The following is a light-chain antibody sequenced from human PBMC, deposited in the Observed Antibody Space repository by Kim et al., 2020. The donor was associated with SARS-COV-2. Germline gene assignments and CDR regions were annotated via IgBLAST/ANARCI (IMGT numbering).Light chain of an antibody. Sequence: DIQMTQSPSSLSASVGDRVTITCRASERISRHLNWYQQKPGKAPNLLIYGASTLQSGVPSRFSGSGSGTDFTLTISSLQPEDFATYYRQQRSSTPHTFGQGTKLEI. V-gene: IGKV1-39*01. CDR1: ERISRH. CDR2: GAS. J-gene: IGKJ2*01. CDR3: QQRSSTPHT.